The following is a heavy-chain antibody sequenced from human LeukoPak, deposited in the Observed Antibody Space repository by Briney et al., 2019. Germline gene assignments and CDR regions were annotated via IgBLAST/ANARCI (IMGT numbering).Heavy chain of an antibody. J-gene: IGHJ4*02. D-gene: IGHD3-10*01. CDR3: ARDGGSGGENDY. CDR1: GFTFRSYI. Sequence: GGSLRLSCAASGFTFRSYIMNWVRQAPGEGLEWVAYIGTRGSPIYYADSVKGRFTISRDNAKNSLYLQMNSLRDEDTAVYYCARDGGSGGENDYWGQGTLVTVSS. CDR2: IGTRGSPI. V-gene: IGHV3-48*02.